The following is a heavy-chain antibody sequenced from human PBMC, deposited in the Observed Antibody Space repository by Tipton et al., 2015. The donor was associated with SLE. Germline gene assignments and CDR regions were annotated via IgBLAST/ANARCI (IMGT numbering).Heavy chain of an antibody. CDR1: GYSFITYG. CDR2: VSAYTGNT. Sequence: QVQLVQSGAEVKKPGASVKVSCQASGYSFITYGITWVRRAPGQGLEWMGWVSAYTGNTNYAQEFQGRVTMTTDTSTATAYMELRSLRSDDTAVYYCARGGSSSFFDYWGQGTLVTVSS. D-gene: IGHD6-6*01. J-gene: IGHJ4*02. CDR3: ARGGSSSFFDY. V-gene: IGHV1-18*01.